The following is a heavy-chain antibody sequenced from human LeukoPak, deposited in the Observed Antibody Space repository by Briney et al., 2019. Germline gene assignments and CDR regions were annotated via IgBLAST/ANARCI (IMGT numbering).Heavy chain of an antibody. CDR1: GFSFSSYS. J-gene: IGHJ4*02. V-gene: IGHV3-21*04. CDR2: ISSGTGSYI. Sequence: GGSLRLSCVASGFSFSSYSMNWVRQAPGKGLEWVSTISSGTGSYIYYADSVRGRFTISRDNAKNSLYLQMNSLRAEDTAVYYCARLIRPYFDYWGQGTLVTVSS. CDR3: ARLIRPYFDY.